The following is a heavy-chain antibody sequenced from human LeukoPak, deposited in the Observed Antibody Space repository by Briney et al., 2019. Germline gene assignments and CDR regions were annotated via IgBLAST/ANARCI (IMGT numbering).Heavy chain of an antibody. V-gene: IGHV3-23*01. J-gene: IGHJ4*02. Sequence: GGSLRLSCAASGFTFSYAWMSWVRQAPGKGLEWVSAISGGGGSIDYADSVKGRFTISRDNSKNTVYLQMNSLRAEDTAAYYCASCGGGYYYSDSWGQGTLVTVSS. CDR3: ASCGGGYYYSDS. CDR2: ISGGGGSI. D-gene: IGHD3-22*01. CDR1: GFTFSYAW.